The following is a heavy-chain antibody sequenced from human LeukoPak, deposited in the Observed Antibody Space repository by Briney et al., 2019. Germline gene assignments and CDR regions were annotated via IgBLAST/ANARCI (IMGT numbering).Heavy chain of an antibody. V-gene: IGHV3-21*01. D-gene: IGHD5-12*01. CDR1: GFTFSSYS. J-gene: IGHJ4*02. Sequence: GGSLRLSCAASGFTFSSYSMNWVRQAPGKGLEWVSSISSSSSYIYYADSVKGRFTISRDNAKNSLYLQMNGLRAEDTGVYYCARAVSLPGYSGYDLGYWGQGTLVTVSS. CDR3: ARAVSLPGYSGYDLGY. CDR2: ISSSSSYI.